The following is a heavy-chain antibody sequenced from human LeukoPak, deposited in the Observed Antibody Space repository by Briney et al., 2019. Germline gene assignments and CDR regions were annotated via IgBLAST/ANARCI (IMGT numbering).Heavy chain of an antibody. CDR1: GFTFSSYV. CDR3: AKDRYSSWFRFDY. J-gene: IGHJ4*02. CDR2: ISYDGSNK. Sequence: GRSLRLSCAASGFTFSSYVMHWVRQAPGKGLEWVAVISYDGSNKYYADSVKGRFTISRDNSKNTLYLQMNSPRAEDTAVYYCAKDRYSSWFRFDYWGQGTLVTVSS. D-gene: IGHD6-13*01. V-gene: IGHV3-30*18.